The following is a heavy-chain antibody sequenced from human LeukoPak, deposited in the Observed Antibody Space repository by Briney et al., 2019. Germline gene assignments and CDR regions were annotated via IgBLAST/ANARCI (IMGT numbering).Heavy chain of an antibody. CDR3: AKDGGGGYYFDY. J-gene: IGHJ4*02. D-gene: IGHD3-16*01. V-gene: IGHV3-23*01. Sequence: GGTLRLSCAASGFTFSSYGMSWVRQAPGKGLEWVSAISGSGGSTYYADSVKGRFTISRDNSKNTLYLQMNSLRAEDTAVYYCAKDGGGGYYFDYWGQGTLVTVSS. CDR2: ISGSGGST. CDR1: GFTFSSYG.